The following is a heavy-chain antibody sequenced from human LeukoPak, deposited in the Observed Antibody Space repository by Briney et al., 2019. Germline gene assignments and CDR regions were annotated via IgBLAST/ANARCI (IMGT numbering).Heavy chain of an antibody. CDR2: ISGSGATT. J-gene: IGHJ4*02. D-gene: IGHD1-26*01. Sequence: GGSLRLSSAASGFTFCNYAMSWVPQAPGKGLEWVSAISGSGATTYYADSVKGRFTTSRDTSKNTLYLQMNSLRAEDTAVYNCAKDLTVSPTTPVFWGQGTLGTVS. CDR3: AKDLTVSPTTPVF. CDR1: GFTFCNYA. V-gene: IGHV3-23*01.